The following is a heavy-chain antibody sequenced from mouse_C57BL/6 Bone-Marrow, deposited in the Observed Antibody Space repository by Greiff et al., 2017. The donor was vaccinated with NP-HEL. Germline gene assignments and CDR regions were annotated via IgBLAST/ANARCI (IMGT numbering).Heavy chain of an antibody. CDR1: GFTFSSYA. V-gene: IGHV5-9-1*02. Sequence: EVQLVESGEGLVKPGGSLKLSCAASGFTFSSYAMSWVRQTPEKRLEWVAYISSGGDYIYYADTVKGRFTISRDNARNTLYLQMSSLKSEDTAMYYCTRGYDYDVGYAMDYWGQGTSVTVSS. D-gene: IGHD2-4*01. J-gene: IGHJ4*01. CDR3: TRGYDYDVGYAMDY. CDR2: ISSGGDYI.